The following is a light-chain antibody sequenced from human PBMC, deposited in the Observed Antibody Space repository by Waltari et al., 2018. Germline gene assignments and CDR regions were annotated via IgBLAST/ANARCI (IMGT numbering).Light chain of an antibody. CDR3: QQYNQWPLT. J-gene: IGKJ4*01. Sequence: IVMTQSPATLSVSPGERATLSCRASQSVPNTLAWYQQRPGPAPRLLIYDASTRATGIPARFSGSGSGTEFTLTITSLQSEDCTVYYCQQYNQWPLTFGGGTKVEIK. CDR2: DAS. CDR1: QSVPNT. V-gene: IGKV3-15*01.